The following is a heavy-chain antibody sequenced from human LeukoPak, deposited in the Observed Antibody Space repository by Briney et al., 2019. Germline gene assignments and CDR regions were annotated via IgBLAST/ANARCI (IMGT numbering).Heavy chain of an antibody. D-gene: IGHD2-21*01. CDR2: ISGSGGST. CDR3: AKGGDMDAFDI. Sequence: GGSLRLSCAASGITFSDVSGMTFSDVWMTWVRQAPGKGLEWVSAISGSGGSTYYADSVKGRFTISRDNSKNTLYLQMNSLRAEDTAVYYCAKGGDMDAFDIWGQGTMVTVSS. V-gene: IGHV3-23*01. J-gene: IGHJ3*02. CDR1: GITFSDVSGMTFSDV.